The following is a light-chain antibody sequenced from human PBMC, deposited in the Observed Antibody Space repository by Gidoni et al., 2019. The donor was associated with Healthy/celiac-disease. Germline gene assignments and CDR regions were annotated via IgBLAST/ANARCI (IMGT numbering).Light chain of an antibody. CDR1: SSDVGSYNL. J-gene: IGLJ2*01. V-gene: IGLV2-23*02. CDR2: EVS. Sequence: QSALTPPASVSGSPGQSITISCTGTSSDVGSYNLVSWYQQHPGKAPKLMIYEVSKRPSGVANRFSGSKSGNTVSLTISGLQAEDEADYYCCSYAGSSAVVFGGGTKLTVL. CDR3: CSYAGSSAVV.